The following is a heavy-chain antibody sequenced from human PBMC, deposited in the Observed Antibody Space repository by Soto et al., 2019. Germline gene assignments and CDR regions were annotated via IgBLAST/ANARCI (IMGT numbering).Heavy chain of an antibody. CDR2: INHSGGT. CDR3: ARGGGSYARGFDY. V-gene: IGHV4-34*02. D-gene: IGHD1-26*01. Sequence: QVQLQQWGAGLLKPSETLSLTCAVSGGPFSGYYWSWIRQPPAKGLEWLGEINHSGGTNYNPSLKGLLTVTVDTSKSLVSLRLSSVTAADTAVYYCARGGGSYARGFDYWGQGTPVTVSS. J-gene: IGHJ4*02. CDR1: GGPFSGYY.